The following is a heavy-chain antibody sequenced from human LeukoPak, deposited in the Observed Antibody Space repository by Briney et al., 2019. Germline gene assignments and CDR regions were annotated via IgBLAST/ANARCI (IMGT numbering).Heavy chain of an antibody. CDR1: GFTFSSYA. Sequence: PGGSLRLSCAASGFTFSSYAMSWGRQAPGKGLEWVSAISGSGGSTYYADSVKGRFTISRDNSKNTLYLQMNSLRAEDTAVYYCAKRGRETYSSSSFDYWGQGALVTVSS. CDR2: ISGSGGST. J-gene: IGHJ4*02. D-gene: IGHD6-6*01. V-gene: IGHV3-23*01. CDR3: AKRGRETYSSSSFDY.